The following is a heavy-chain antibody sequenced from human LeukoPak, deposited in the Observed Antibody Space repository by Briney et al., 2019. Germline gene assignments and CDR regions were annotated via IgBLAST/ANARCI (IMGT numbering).Heavy chain of an antibody. CDR2: IYYSGST. CDR1: GGSIRSVDYY. V-gene: IGHV4-30-4*01. CDR3: ARGVGGGYDLGY. J-gene: IGHJ4*02. D-gene: IGHD5-12*01. Sequence: SHTLSLTYTDSGGSIRSVDYYWSWIRQPPGKGLKWIGYIYYSGSTYYNPSLKSRVTISVDTSKNQFSLKLSSVTAADTAVYYCARGVGGGYDLGYWGQGTLVTVSS.